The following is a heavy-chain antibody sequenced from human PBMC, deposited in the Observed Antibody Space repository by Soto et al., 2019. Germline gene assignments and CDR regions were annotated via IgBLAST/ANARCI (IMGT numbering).Heavy chain of an antibody. Sequence: QVQLQESGPGLVKPSQTLSLTCTVSGGSISSGGYYWSWIRQHPGKGLEWIGYIYYSGSTYYNPSLKGRVTISVDTSKNQFSLKLSSVTAADTAVYYCARDRPEDYYYYGMDVWGQGTTVTVSS. V-gene: IGHV4-31*03. CDR1: GGSISSGGYY. CDR3: ARDRPEDYYYYGMDV. J-gene: IGHJ6*02. CDR2: IYYSGST.